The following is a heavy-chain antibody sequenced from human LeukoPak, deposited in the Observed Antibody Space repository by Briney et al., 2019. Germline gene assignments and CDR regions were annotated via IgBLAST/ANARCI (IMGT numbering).Heavy chain of an antibody. CDR2: ISYDGINK. CDR1: GFTFSSYT. V-gene: IGHV3-30*04. CDR3: ARRLAVSFNDYYVDV. J-gene: IGHJ6*03. Sequence: PGGSLRLSCAASGFTFSSYTMHWVRQAPGKGLEWVAVISYDGINKYYADSVKGRFTISRDNSKNTLYLQMNSLRAEDTAVYYCARRLAVSFNDYYVDVWGKGTTVTVSS. D-gene: IGHD6-19*01.